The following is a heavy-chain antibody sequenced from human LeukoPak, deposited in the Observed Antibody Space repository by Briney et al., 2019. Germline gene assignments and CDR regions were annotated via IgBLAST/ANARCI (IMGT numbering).Heavy chain of an antibody. CDR1: GGSISSSSYY. Sequence: SETLSLTCTVSGGSISSSSYYWGWIRQPPGKGLEWIGSIYYSGSTYYNPSLKSRVTISVDTSKNQFSLKLSSVTAADTAVYYCARDTYVVPAASSLRWFDPWGQGTLVTVSS. CDR3: ARDTYVVPAASSLRWFDP. CDR2: IYYSGST. V-gene: IGHV4-39*02. J-gene: IGHJ5*02. D-gene: IGHD2-2*01.